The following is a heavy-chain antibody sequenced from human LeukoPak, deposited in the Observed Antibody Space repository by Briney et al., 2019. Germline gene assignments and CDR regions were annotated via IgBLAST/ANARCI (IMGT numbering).Heavy chain of an antibody. D-gene: IGHD3-10*01. Sequence: SETLSLTCTVSGGSISSGSYYWSWIRQPAGKGLEWIGRIYTSGSTNYNPSLKSRVTISVDTSKNQFSLKLSSVTAADTAMYYCTRANGYGLIDYWGQGTLVTVSS. J-gene: IGHJ4*02. CDR2: IYTSGST. V-gene: IGHV4-61*02. CDR3: TRANGYGLIDY. CDR1: GGSISSGSYY.